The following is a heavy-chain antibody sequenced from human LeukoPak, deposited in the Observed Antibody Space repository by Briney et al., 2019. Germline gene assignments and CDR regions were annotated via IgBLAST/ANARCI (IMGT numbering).Heavy chain of an antibody. D-gene: IGHD6-19*01. V-gene: IGHV3-30*03. CDR1: GFTFSTYI. Sequence: GGSLRLSCAASGFTFSTYIMNWVRQAPGKGLEWVAVISYDGSNKYYADSVKGRFTISRDNSKNTLYLQMNSLRAEDTAVYYCARRSGIAVAGAFDYWGQGTLVTVSS. CDR2: ISYDGSNK. CDR3: ARRSGIAVAGAFDY. J-gene: IGHJ4*02.